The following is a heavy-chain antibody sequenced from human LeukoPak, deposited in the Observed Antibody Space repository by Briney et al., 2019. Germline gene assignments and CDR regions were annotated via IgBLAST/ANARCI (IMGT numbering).Heavy chain of an antibody. CDR3: AKDLAYCSSTTCYGFDY. J-gene: IGHJ4*02. Sequence: GGSLTLACAASGFTFSSYAMSWVRQAAGRGLGWLSSSSGGGSTTYYADSVKGRFTISRDTSKSTTYLQMNSLRAEATAFYYCAKDLAYCSSTTCYGFDYWGQGTLVTVSS. CDR1: GFTFSSYA. CDR2: SSGGGSTT. V-gene: IGHV3-23*01. D-gene: IGHD2-2*01.